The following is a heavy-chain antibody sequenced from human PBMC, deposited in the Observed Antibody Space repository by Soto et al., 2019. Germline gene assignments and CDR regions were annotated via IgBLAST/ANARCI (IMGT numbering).Heavy chain of an antibody. CDR2: INHSGST. J-gene: IGHJ6*02. V-gene: IGHV4-34*01. D-gene: IGHD3-10*01. CDR3: ARGVGDAYYYGSGSPFYYYGMDV. CDR1: GGSFSGYY. Sequence: QVQLQQWGAGLLKPSETLSLTCAVYGGSFSGYYWSWIRQPPGKGLEWIGEINHSGSTNYNPSLKSRVTISVDTSKKQFSLKLSSVAAADTAVYYCARGVGDAYYYGSGSPFYYYGMDVWGQGTTVTVSS.